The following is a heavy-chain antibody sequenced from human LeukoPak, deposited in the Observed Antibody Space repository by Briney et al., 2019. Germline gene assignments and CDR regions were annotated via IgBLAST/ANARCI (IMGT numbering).Heavy chain of an antibody. J-gene: IGHJ4*02. CDR1: GFTFSDYA. Sequence: PGGSLRLSCAASGFTFSDYAMSWVRQAPGKWLDRVSTISSYGGSTYYADSVKGRFTISRDNSKNTLYLQMNSLRAEDTAVYFCAKDSPSVTATPHDYWGQGALVTVSS. CDR3: AKDSPSVTATPHDY. D-gene: IGHD2-21*02. V-gene: IGHV3-23*01. CDR2: ISSYGGST.